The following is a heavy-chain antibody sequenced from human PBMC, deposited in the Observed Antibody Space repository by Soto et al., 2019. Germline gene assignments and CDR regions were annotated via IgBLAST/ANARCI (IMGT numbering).Heavy chain of an antibody. V-gene: IGHV1-18*01. CDR3: GRSGTAGAGTLYFRH. Sequence: ASVKVSCKASGYTFTTYGISWVRQAPGQGLEWMGWISADNGNTNYAQRLQGRVTMTTDTSTSTAYMELRSLRSDDTAVYYCGRSGTAGAGTLYFRHGGRGPRVTVSS. CDR1: GYTFTTYG. D-gene: IGHD6-19*01. J-gene: IGHJ1*01. CDR2: ISADNGNT.